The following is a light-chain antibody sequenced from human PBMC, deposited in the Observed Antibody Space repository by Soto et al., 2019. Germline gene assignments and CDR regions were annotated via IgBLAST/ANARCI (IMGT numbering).Light chain of an antibody. Sequence: IQMAQSPATLSVSPGERATLSCRASQTIYSNVAWYQQRPGQAPRLLIYRASARATGIPARFSGSGSGKEFTLTTGSLQSEDSAVYYCQQYQNLWTFGQGTKVDIK. CDR2: RAS. CDR3: QQYQNLWT. CDR1: QTIYSN. V-gene: IGKV3-15*01. J-gene: IGKJ1*01.